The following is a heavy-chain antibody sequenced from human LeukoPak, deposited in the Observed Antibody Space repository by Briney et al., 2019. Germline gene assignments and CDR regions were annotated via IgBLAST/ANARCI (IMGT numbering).Heavy chain of an antibody. D-gene: IGHD3-3*01. CDR1: GVTISSSTYY. CDR2: VCYSGTT. CDR3: ARGYHDFWSGYYYNSYFDY. J-gene: IGHJ4*02. V-gene: IGHV4-39*01. Sequence: SETLSLTCTVSGVTISSSTYYWDWIRQPPGKGLEWIGSVCYSGTTYHNPSLMSRVTTSVDTSKNQFSLRLSSVTAADTAVYYCARGYHDFWSGYYYNSYFDYWGQGALVTVSS.